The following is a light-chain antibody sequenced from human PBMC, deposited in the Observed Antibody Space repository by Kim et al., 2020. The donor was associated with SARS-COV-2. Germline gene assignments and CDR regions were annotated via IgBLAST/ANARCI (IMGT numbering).Light chain of an antibody. CDR2: DVS. V-gene: IGLV2-14*01. CDR1: SNDVGGYNY. Sequence: QSALTQPASVSGSPGQSITISCTGTSNDVGGYNYVSWYQQHPGKAPKLMIYDVSKRPSGVSNRFSGSKSGNTASLTISGLQAEDEADYYCSSYTSSSTYVFGTGTKVTVL. CDR3: SSYTSSSTYV. J-gene: IGLJ1*01.